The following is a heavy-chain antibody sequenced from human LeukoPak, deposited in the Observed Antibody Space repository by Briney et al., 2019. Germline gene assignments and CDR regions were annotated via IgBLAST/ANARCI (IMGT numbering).Heavy chain of an antibody. V-gene: IGHV3-7*01. CDR3: ARDLMMSHYYDSSGYYPVSLDY. Sequence: GGSLRLSCAASGFTFSNFWMSWVRQAPGKGREWVANIRQDGNEKYYVDSLKGRFTISRDNAKNSVYLQMSSLRAEDTAVYYCARDLMMSHYYDSSGYYPVSLDYWGQGTLVTVSS. CDR1: GFTFSNFW. J-gene: IGHJ4*02. D-gene: IGHD3-22*01. CDR2: IRQDGNEK.